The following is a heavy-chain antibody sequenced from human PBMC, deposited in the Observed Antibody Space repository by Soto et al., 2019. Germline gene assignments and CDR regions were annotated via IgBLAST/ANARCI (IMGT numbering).Heavy chain of an antibody. Sequence: LRLSCAASGFTFTSYAMSWVRQAPGKGLEWVSGISGSGSSTYYADSVKGRFTISRDNSKNTLYLQMNSLRAEDTAVYYCARLLSYSSGPRDYWGQGTLVTVSS. CDR2: ISGSGSST. CDR1: GFTFTSYA. J-gene: IGHJ4*02. D-gene: IGHD6-19*01. V-gene: IGHV3-23*01. CDR3: ARLLSYSSGPRDY.